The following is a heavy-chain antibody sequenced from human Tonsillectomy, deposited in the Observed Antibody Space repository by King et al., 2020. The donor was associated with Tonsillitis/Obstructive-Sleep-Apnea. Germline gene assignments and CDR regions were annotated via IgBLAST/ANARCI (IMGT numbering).Heavy chain of an antibody. D-gene: IGHD3-9*01. V-gene: IGHV3-30*03. CDR1: GLTFSSNG. CDR2: ISYDGSYK. J-gene: IGHJ6*02. Sequence: VQLVESGGGVVQPGRSLRLSCAASGLTFSSNGMHWVRQAPGKGLEWVAVISYDGSYKNYADSVKGRFTISRDNSKNTLYLQMNNLRADDTAVYYCATEAQEYDIFAGMHVWGQGTTVTVSS. CDR3: ATEAQEYDIFAGMHV.